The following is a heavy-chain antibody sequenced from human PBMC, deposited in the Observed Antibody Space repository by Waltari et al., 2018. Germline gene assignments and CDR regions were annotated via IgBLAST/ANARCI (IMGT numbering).Heavy chain of an antibody. D-gene: IGHD3-22*01. J-gene: IGHJ4*02. V-gene: IGHV1-18*04. Sequence: QVQMVQSGPVLQKPGASVKVSRKYSGYTFSNSGISWVRLAPGQGLEWMGWISGYNGNTMYAPKVQGRVTVTTDTSTGTTYMEPRSLRSDDTAVYYCARTYCYDSRDFDHWGQGTLVTVSS. CDR1: GYTFSNSG. CDR3: ARTYCYDSRDFDH. CDR2: ISGYNGNT.